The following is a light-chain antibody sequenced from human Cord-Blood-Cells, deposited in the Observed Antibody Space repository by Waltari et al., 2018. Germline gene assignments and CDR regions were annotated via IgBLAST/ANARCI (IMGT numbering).Light chain of an antibody. V-gene: IGKV4-1*01. CDR1: QSVLYSFNIKNY. CDR3: QQYYSTPPT. Sequence: DIVMTQSPDSLAVSLGERPTINCKSSQSVLYSFNIKNYLAWYQQKPGQPPKLLIYWSSTRESGVPDRFSGSGSGTDFTLTISSLQAEDVAVYYCQQYYSTPPTFGGGTKVEIK. CDR2: WSS. J-gene: IGKJ4*01.